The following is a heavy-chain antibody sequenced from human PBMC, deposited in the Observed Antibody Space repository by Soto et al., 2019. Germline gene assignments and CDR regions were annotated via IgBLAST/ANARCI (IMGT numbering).Heavy chain of an antibody. CDR3: ATVPYSAFDV. CDR1: GFTFSSYG. J-gene: IGHJ3*01. Sequence: GGSLRLCCSASGFTFSSYGMHWVRQDPGKGLEWVAVIWYDGSNKYYADSVKGRFTISRDNSKNTLYLQMSSLRAEDTAVYYCATVPYSAFDVWGQGTMVTVSS. V-gene: IGHV3-33*01. D-gene: IGHD2-15*01. CDR2: IWYDGSNK.